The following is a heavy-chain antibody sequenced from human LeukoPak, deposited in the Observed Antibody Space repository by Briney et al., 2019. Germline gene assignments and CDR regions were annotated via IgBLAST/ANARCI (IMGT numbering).Heavy chain of an antibody. D-gene: IGHD1-14*01. CDR2: INHSGST. V-gene: IGHV4-34*01. CDR3: ARGMGNPSDY. J-gene: IGHJ4*02. CDR1: GGSFSGYY. Sequence: PSETLSLTCAVYGGSFSGYYWSWIRQLPGKGLEWIGEINHSGSTNYNPSLKSRGTISVDTSKNQFSLKLSSVTAADTAVYYCARGMGNPSDYWGQGTLVTVSS.